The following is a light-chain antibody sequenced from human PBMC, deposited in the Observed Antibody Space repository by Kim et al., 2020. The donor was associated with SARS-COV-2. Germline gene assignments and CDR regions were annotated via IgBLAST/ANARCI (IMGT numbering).Light chain of an antibody. CDR1: QSVSSSY. Sequence: EIVLTQSPGTLSLSPGERATLSCRASQSVSSSYLAWYQQKPGQAPRLLIYGASSRATGIPDRFSGSGSGTDFTLTISSLEPEDFAVYYCQQYGSSPTFGQGTKLEI. CDR2: GAS. J-gene: IGKJ2*01. V-gene: IGKV3-20*01. CDR3: QQYGSSPT.